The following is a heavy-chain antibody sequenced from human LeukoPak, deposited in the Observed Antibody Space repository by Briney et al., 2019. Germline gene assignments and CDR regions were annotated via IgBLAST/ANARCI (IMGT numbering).Heavy chain of an antibody. CDR2: IVSNGDST. V-gene: IGHV3-64D*09. Sequence: PGGSLRLSCSASGFTFSRYGMHWVRQAPGKGLEYVSAIVSNGDSTYYADSVKGRFTISRDNAKNTLYLQMSSLRPDDTAVYYCARDRANDYFDYWGQGTLVTVSS. D-gene: IGHD3-10*01. CDR1: GFTFSRYG. J-gene: IGHJ4*02. CDR3: ARDRANDYFDY.